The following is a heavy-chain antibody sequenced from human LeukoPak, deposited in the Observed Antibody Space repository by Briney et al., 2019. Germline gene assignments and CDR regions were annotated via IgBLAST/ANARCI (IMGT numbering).Heavy chain of an antibody. V-gene: IGHV3-7*01. J-gene: IGHJ3*02. Sequence: ETLSLTCTVSGGSISSSSYYWGWIRQPPGKGLEWVANIKQDGSETYYVDSVKGRFTISRDNAKNSLYLQMNSLRAEDTAVYYCARHKRGYYSPFDIWGQGTMVTVSS. CDR3: ARHKRGYYSPFDI. CDR2: IKQDGSET. D-gene: IGHD3-10*01. CDR1: GGSISSSSYY.